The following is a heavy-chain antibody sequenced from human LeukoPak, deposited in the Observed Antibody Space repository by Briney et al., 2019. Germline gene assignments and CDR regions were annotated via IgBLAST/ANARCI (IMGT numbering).Heavy chain of an antibody. Sequence: PGGSLRLSCEASGFTFNRYRLHWVRQAPGKGLEWVAVISYDGRYQFYADSVKGRFTVSRDNSKNTLSLQMNSLRAEDTAVYRCARMMTDFDGSGHDIQRGAFDIWGQGTMVTVS. J-gene: IGHJ3*02. CDR1: GFTFNRYR. CDR2: ISYDGRYQ. CDR3: ARMMTDFDGSGHDIQRGAFDI. D-gene: IGHD3-22*01. V-gene: IGHV3-30*04.